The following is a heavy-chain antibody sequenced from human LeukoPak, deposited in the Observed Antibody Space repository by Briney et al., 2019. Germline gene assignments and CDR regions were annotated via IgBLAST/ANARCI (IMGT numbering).Heavy chain of an antibody. CDR2: IKQDGSEK. V-gene: IGHV3-7*01. CDR3: ASGPQGGPVILL. D-gene: IGHD2-15*01. CDR1: GFTFSDYY. J-gene: IGHJ4*02. Sequence: GGSLRLSCAASGFTFSDYYMSWIRQAPGKGLEWVANIKQDGSEKYYVDSVKGRFTISRDNAKNSLYLQMNSLRAEDTAVYYCASGPQGGPVILLWGQGTLVTVSS.